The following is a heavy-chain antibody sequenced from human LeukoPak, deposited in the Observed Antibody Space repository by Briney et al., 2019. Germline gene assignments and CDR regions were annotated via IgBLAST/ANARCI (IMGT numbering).Heavy chain of an antibody. Sequence: PGGSLRLSCAASGFTFSSYSMNWVRQATGKGLEWVSFISTSSSYIYYADSVKGRFTISRDNAKNSLYLQMNSLRAEDTAVYYCTRDEDFYSSSSDYWGQGTLVTVSS. D-gene: IGHD6-6*01. CDR3: TRDEDFYSSSSDY. J-gene: IGHJ4*02. V-gene: IGHV3-21*01. CDR2: ISTSSSYI. CDR1: GFTFSSYS.